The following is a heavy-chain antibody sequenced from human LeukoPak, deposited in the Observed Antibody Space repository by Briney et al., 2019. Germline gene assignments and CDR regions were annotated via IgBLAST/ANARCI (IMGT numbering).Heavy chain of an antibody. J-gene: IGHJ5*02. CDR3: ARGPSNHYVLLRPQSSSSDNWFDP. D-gene: IGHD6-13*01. CDR2: IWYDGSNK. Sequence: GGSLRLSCAASGFTFSSYGMHWVRQAPGKGLEWVAVIWYDGSNKYYADSVKGRFTISRDNSKNTLYLQMNSLRAEDTAVYYCARGPSNHYVLLRPQSSSSDNWFDPWGQGTLVTVSS. CDR1: GFTFSSYG. V-gene: IGHV3-33*01.